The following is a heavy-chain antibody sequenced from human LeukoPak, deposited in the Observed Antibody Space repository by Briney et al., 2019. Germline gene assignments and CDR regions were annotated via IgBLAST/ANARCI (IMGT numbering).Heavy chain of an antibody. CDR2: IRRGANSYTT. D-gene: IGHD3-16*01. J-gene: IGHJ3*02. Sequence: QTGGSLRLSCAASGFTFSGYILDWVRQAPGKGLEWVGRIRRGANSYTTEYAASVKGRFTISRDDSKNSLYLHMNSLKTEDTAVYHCSRDGGEGGNSAFDIWGQGTTVTVSS. V-gene: IGHV3-72*01. CDR3: SRDGGEGGNSAFDI. CDR1: GFTFSGYI.